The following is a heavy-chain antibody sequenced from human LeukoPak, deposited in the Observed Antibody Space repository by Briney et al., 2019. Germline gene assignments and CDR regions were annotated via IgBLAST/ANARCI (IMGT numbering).Heavy chain of an antibody. CDR2: ISSSSSTI. CDR1: GFTFSNYS. Sequence: GGSLRLSCAASGFTFSNYSMNWVRQAPGKGLEWVSYISSSSSTIYYADSVKGRFTISRDNAKNSLYLQMNSLRAEDTAVYYCARGEGENWFDPWGQGTLVTVSS. J-gene: IGHJ5*02. D-gene: IGHD3-16*01. V-gene: IGHV3-48*04. CDR3: ARGEGENWFDP.